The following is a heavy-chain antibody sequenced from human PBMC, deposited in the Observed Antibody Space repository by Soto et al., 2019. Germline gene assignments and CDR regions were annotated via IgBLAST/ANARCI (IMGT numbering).Heavy chain of an antibody. CDR2: VWYDGTNK. Sequence: QVQLVEAGGGVVQPGRSLRLSCEASGFTFKSYGMHWVRQAPGKGLEWVAVVWYDGTNKKYADSVKGRFKIYRDNSKNTLNLQMDSLRAEDTGIYYCARGGHSSSWYRLEAYFFDYRGQGSLVTASS. D-gene: IGHD6-13*01. CDR1: GFTFKSYG. V-gene: IGHV3-33*01. J-gene: IGHJ4*02. CDR3: ARGGHSSSWYRLEAYFFDY.